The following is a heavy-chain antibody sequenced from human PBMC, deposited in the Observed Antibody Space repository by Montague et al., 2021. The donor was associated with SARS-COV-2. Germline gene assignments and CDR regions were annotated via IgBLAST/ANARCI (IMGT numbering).Heavy chain of an antibody. CDR2: INHNGST. Sequence: SETLSLTCAVYGGSFSDYYWNWVRQPPGKGLEWIGEINHNGSTNSNPSLKGRVTLSIDTSKNHFSLKLHSVTPADTGMYYCARGQVTSSGVLILIPAAGLFDCWGQGTSVTVSS. V-gene: IGHV4-34*01. CDR1: GGSFSDYY. D-gene: IGHD3-3*01. J-gene: IGHJ3*01. CDR3: ARGQVTSSGVLILIPAAGLFDC.